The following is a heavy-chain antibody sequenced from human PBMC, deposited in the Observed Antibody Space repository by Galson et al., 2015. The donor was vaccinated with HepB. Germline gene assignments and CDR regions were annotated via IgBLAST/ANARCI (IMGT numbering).Heavy chain of an antibody. Sequence: CKASGYTFTSYGISWVRQAPGQGLEWMGWISAYNGNTNYAQRLQGRVTMTTDTSTSTAYMELRSLRSDDTAVYYCARDGGYYYDSSGYTHFDYWGQGTLVTVSS. CDR1: GYTFTSYG. J-gene: IGHJ4*02. CDR3: ARDGGYYYDSSGYTHFDY. CDR2: ISAYNGNT. V-gene: IGHV1-18*04. D-gene: IGHD3-22*01.